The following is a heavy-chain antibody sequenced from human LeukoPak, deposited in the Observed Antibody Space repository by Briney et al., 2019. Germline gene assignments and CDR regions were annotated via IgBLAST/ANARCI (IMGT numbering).Heavy chain of an antibody. CDR1: GFTFSSYA. V-gene: IGHV3-23*01. CDR2: ISGSGSST. Sequence: GGSLRLSCAVSGFTFSSYAMSWVRQAPGKWLEWVSTISGSGSSTYYGDSVKGRFTISRDNSRGTLWLQMNSLRAEDTAVYYCAKDDRELEVVAVRYWGQGTLVTVSS. CDR3: AKDDRELEVVAVRY. J-gene: IGHJ4*02. D-gene: IGHD2-15*01.